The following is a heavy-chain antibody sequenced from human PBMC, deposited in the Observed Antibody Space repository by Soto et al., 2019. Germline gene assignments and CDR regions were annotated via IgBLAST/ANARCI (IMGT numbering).Heavy chain of an antibody. Sequence: ASVKVSCKASGYTFTSYYINWVRQATGQGLEWMGWMNPNSGNTGYAQKFQGRVTMTRNTSISTAYMELSSLRSEDTAVYYCAREGYDFWSGYYDNWFDPWGQGTLVTVSS. CDR2: MNPNSGNT. CDR3: AREGYDFWSGYYDNWFDP. J-gene: IGHJ5*02. D-gene: IGHD3-3*01. CDR1: GYTFTSYY. V-gene: IGHV1-8*01.